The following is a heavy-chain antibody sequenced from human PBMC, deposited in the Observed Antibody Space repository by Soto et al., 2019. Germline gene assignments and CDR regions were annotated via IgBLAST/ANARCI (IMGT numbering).Heavy chain of an antibody. J-gene: IGHJ5*02. CDR2: IIPIFGTA. D-gene: IGHD3-22*01. CDR1: GGTFSSYA. V-gene: IGHV1-69*13. CDR3: ATHYYDSSGYFDWFDP. Sequence: SVKVSCQASGGTFSSYAISWVRQAPGQGLEWMGGIIPIFGTANYAQKFQGRVTITADESTSTAYMELSSLRSEDTAVYYCATHYYDSSGYFDWFDPWGQGTLVTVSS.